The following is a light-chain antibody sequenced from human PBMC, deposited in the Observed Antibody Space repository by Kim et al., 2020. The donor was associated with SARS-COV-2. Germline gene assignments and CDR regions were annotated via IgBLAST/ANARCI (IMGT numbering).Light chain of an antibody. CDR1: TSDLGAYNY. V-gene: IGLV2-8*01. CDR2: EVS. J-gene: IGLJ2*01. Sequence: QSALTQPPSASGSPGQSVTISCTGTTSDLGAYNYVSWYKQHPGKAPKLMLYEVSKRPSGVPDRFSGSKSGNTASLTVSGLQAEDEADYYCSSYAGSNNLVFGGGTQLTVL. CDR3: SSYAGSNNLV.